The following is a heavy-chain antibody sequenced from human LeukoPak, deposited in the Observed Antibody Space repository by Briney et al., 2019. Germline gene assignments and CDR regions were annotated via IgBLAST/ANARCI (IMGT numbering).Heavy chain of an antibody. D-gene: IGHD3-10*01. CDR1: GYSISSGYY. CDR2: IYHSGST. CDR3: AKRGVTWYFDY. V-gene: IGHV4-38-2*01. J-gene: IGHJ4*01. Sequence: SETLSLTCAVSGYSISSGYYWGWIRLPPGKGLEWIGSIYHSGSTYYNPSLKSRVTISVDTSKNQFSLKLSSVTAADTAVYYCAKRGVTWYFDYWGQGILVTVSS.